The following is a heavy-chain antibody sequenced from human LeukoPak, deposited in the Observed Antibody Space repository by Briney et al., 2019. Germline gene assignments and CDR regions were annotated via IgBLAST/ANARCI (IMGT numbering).Heavy chain of an antibody. J-gene: IGHJ4*02. D-gene: IGHD3-3*01. Sequence: GGSLRLSCAASGFTFSAYYMSWFRQAPGKGPEWVSYIISSGSTIYYADSVKGRFTISRDNAKNSLYLQMNSLRAEDTAVYYCATSRITIFGVVSGYFDYWGQGTLVTVSS. CDR3: ATSRITIFGVVSGYFDY. CDR1: GFTFSAYY. V-gene: IGHV3-11*01. CDR2: IISSGSTI.